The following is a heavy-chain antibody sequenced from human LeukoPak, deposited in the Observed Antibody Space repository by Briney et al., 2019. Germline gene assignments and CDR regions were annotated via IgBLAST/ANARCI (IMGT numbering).Heavy chain of an antibody. D-gene: IGHD6-19*01. J-gene: IGHJ5*02. CDR3: ARQWLPNNWFDP. V-gene: IGHV1-69*01. CDR1: GGTFSRHA. Sequence: GASVKVSCKASGGTFSRHAISWVRQAPGQGLEWMGGIIPIFGTANHAQKFQGRVTITADESTSTAYMELSSLRSEDTAVYYCARQWLPNNWFDPWGQGTLVTVSS. CDR2: IIPIFGTA.